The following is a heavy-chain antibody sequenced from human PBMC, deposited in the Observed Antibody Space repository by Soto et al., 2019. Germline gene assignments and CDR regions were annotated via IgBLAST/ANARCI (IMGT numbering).Heavy chain of an antibody. CDR3: ARDQGEAVAYYYYYGMDV. V-gene: IGHV1-69*06. CDR1: GGTFSSYA. CDR2: IIPIFGTA. J-gene: IGHJ6*02. Sequence: SVKVSCKASGGTFSSYAISWVRQAPRQGLEWMGGIIPIFGTANYAQKFQGRVTITADKSTSTAYMELSSLRSEDTAVYYCARDQGEAVAYYYYYGMDVWGQGTTVTVSS. D-gene: IGHD6-19*01.